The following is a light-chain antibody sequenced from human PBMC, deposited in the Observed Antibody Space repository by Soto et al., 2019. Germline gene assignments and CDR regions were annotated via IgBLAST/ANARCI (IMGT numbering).Light chain of an antibody. J-gene: IGKJ5*01. CDR3: PQAARLPIP. CDR2: TAS. CDR1: QGVSTW. Sequence: DIEMTQSPASRSASVGDRFTIACRASQGVSTWLAWYQQKPGKAPNLLIYTASSLQSGVPSRFSGSGSGTDFTLTINGLQPEDFATYYCPQAARLPIPFGQGTRLEIK. V-gene: IGKV1-12*01.